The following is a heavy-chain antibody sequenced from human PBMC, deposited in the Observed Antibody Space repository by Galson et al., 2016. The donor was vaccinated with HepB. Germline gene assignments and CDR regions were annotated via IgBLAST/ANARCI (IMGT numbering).Heavy chain of an antibody. V-gene: IGHV1-2*02. Sequence: SVKVSCKASKYTFTVYYIHWVRQAPGQGLEWMGWISPNSGGTNYAQKFQGRVTMTRDTSITTAYMELSSLRSDDTAVYYCAREAAPGDDYSLAYWGQGTLFTFSS. J-gene: IGHJ4*02. CDR1: KYTFTVYY. CDR3: AREAAPGDDYSLAY. CDR2: ISPNSGGT. D-gene: IGHD4-11*01.